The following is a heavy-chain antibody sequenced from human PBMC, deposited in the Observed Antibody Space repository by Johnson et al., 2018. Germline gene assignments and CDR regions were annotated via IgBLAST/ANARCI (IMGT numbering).Heavy chain of an antibody. CDR2: IEGVGGRT. CDR1: GFTLSNDW. D-gene: IGHD3-22*01. V-gene: IGHV3-74*02. CDR3: AKQKDAMIVVDEYCQN. J-gene: IGHJ1*01. Sequence: QLVQSGGGLVQPGGSLRLSCEASGFTLSNDWMHWVRQTPGKGLEWVARIEGVGGRTSHADSVKGRFTISRDSAKNTLYLQMDSLRAEDAAVYYCAKQKDAMIVVDEYCQNWGQGTLGTVSS.